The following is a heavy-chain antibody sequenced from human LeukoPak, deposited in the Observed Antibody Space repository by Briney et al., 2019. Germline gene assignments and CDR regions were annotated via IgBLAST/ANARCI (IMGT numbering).Heavy chain of an antibody. D-gene: IGHD3-3*01. CDR2: INPNSGGT. J-gene: IGHJ4*02. V-gene: IGHV1-2*06. Sequence: ASVTVSCKASGYTFTGYNIHWVQQAPGQGLEWMGRINPNSGGTNYAQKFQGRVTMTRDTSISTAYMELNRLRSDDTAVYYCARGQYYDFWSGYYYSPHFDYWGQGTLVTVSS. CDR1: GYTFTGYN. CDR3: ARGQYYDFWSGYYYSPHFDY.